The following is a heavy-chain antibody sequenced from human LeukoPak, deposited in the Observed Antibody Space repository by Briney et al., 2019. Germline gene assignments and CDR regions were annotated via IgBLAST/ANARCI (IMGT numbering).Heavy chain of an antibody. D-gene: IGHD1-14*01. CDR2: IYYSGST. Sequence: SETLSLTCTVSGGSISSSSYYWGWIRQPPGKGLEWIGSIYYSGSTYYNPSLKSRVTISVDTSKNQFSLKLSSVTAADTAVYCCASGMRFFDPWGQGTLVTVSS. J-gene: IGHJ5*02. CDR3: ASGMRFFDP. CDR1: GGSISSSSYY. V-gene: IGHV4-39*01.